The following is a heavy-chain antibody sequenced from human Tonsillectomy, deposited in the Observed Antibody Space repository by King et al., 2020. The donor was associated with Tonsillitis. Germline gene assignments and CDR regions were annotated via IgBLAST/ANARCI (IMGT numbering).Heavy chain of an antibody. CDR2: IYYCGST. V-gene: IGHV4-59*01. CDR1: GGSMSSYY. J-gene: IGHJ5*02. CDR3: ARDHRDYDSSDLYNWFEP. Sequence: VELQESGPGLVKPWETLSLTCTVSGGSMSSYYWSWIRQPPGKGLEWIGYIYYCGSTNYNPSLQSRVTISVETSKNQFSLKLRSVTAADTAVYYCARDHRDYDSSDLYNWFEPWGQGTLVTVSA. D-gene: IGHD3-22*01.